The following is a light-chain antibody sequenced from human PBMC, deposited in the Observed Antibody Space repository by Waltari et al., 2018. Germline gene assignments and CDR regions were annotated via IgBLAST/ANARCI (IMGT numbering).Light chain of an antibody. V-gene: IGLV3-19*01. CDR2: DKN. CDR1: SLRSHY. CDR3: HSRDASGVAGS. Sequence: SSELTQDPAVSVAMGQTVRITCQGASLRSHYASWYQQRPGQAPILVIYDKNNRPSGVPDRFSGSSSHNTGSLTITGAQAEDEASYYCHSRDASGVAGSFGGGTKLTVL. J-gene: IGLJ2*01.